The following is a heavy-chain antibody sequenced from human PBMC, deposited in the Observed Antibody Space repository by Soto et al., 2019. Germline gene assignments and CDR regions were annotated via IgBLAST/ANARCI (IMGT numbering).Heavy chain of an antibody. CDR1: GFTFSSYA. Sequence: EVQLLESGGGLVQPGGSLRLSCAASGFTFSSYAMSWVRQAPGKGLEWVSAISGSGGSTYYADSVKGRFTISRDNSKNTQNLQMNSLRAEETAVYYCEKDQSAYYYYYGMDVWGQGTTVTVSS. J-gene: IGHJ6*02. CDR3: EKDQSAYYYYYGMDV. CDR2: ISGSGGST. V-gene: IGHV3-23*01.